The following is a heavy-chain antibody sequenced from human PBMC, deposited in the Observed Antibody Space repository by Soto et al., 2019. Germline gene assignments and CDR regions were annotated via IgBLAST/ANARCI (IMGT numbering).Heavy chain of an antibody. V-gene: IGHV4-4*07. J-gene: IGHJ5*02. Sequence: LSLTCTVSGASISGFYWSWIRKSAGKGLEWIGRIYATGTTDYNPSLKSRVMMSVDTSKKQFSLKLRSVTAADTAVYYCVRDGTKTLRDCFDPWGQGISVTVSS. CDR1: GASISGFY. CDR2: IYATGTT. D-gene: IGHD1-1*01. CDR3: VRDGTKTLRDCFDP.